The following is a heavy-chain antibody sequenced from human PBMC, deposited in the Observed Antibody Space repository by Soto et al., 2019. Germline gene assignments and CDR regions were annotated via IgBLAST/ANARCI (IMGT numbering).Heavy chain of an antibody. D-gene: IGHD4-17*01. V-gene: IGHV1-69*06. Sequence: ASVKVSCKASGGTFSSYAISWVRQAPGQGLEWMGGIIPIFGTANYAQKFQGRVTITADNSKNTLYLQMNSLRAEDTAVYYCAKDAHDYGGNFWFDPWGQGTLVTVSS. J-gene: IGHJ5*02. CDR2: IIPIFGTA. CDR3: AKDAHDYGGNFWFDP. CDR1: GGTFSSYA.